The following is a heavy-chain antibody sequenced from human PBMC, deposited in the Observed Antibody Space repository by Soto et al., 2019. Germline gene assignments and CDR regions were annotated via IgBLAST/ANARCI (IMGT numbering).Heavy chain of an antibody. CDR1: GSSIGSSRYY. CDR2: LYYTGTT. V-gene: IGHV4-39*01. J-gene: IGHJ5*02. D-gene: IGHD2-2*01. CDR3: GDYCSRTYFYDWFDP. Sequence: ETLSLTYSVYGSSIGSSRYYFGWIRKPPGKGLEWIGSLYYTGTTYYNSSLKSRVTISADKSQNQFSMRLSSLTAADTAVYSCGDYCSRTYFYDWFDPWGQGTLVPVGS.